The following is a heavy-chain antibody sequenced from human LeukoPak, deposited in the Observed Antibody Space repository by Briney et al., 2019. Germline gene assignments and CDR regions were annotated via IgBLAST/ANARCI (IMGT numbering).Heavy chain of an antibody. J-gene: IGHJ3*02. CDR1: GYTFTSYA. CDR3: ARELLWFGELSYAFDI. D-gene: IGHD3-10*01. CDR2: INAGNGYT. Sequence: ASVKVSCKASGYTFTSYATHWVRQAPGQRLEWMGWINAGNGYTKYSQEFQGRVTITRDTSASTAYMELSSLRSEDMAVYYCARELLWFGELSYAFDIWGQGTMVTVSS. V-gene: IGHV1-3*03.